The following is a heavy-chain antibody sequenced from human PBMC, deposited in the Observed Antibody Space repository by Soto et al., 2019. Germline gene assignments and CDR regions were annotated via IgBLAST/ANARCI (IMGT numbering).Heavy chain of an antibody. CDR1: GGTFGSYA. Sequence: QVQLVQSGAEVKKPGSSVKVSCKASGGTFGSYASSWVRQAPGQGLEWMGGIIPVSGAAHYAQKFQGRVTITADESTSTAYMELSSLSSQDTAVYYCATALGCRSTSCTLDYWGQGTRVIVSS. CDR3: ATALGCRSTSCTLDY. D-gene: IGHD2-2*01. V-gene: IGHV1-69*01. J-gene: IGHJ4*02. CDR2: IIPVSGAA.